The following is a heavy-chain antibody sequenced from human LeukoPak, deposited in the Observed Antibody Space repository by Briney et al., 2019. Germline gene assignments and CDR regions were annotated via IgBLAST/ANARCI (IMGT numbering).Heavy chain of an antibody. V-gene: IGHV4-39*07. CDR1: GGSISSSSYY. Sequence: PSETLSLTCTVSGGSISSSSYYWGWIRQPPGKGLEWIGSIYYSGSTYYNPSLKSRVTISVDTSKNQFSLKLSSVTAADTAVYYCARVAAAAGQNLFDYWGQGTLVTVSS. D-gene: IGHD6-13*01. CDR3: ARVAAAAGQNLFDY. J-gene: IGHJ4*02. CDR2: IYYSGST.